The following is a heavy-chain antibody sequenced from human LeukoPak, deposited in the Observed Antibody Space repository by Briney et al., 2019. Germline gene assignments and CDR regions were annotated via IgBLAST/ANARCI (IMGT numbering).Heavy chain of an antibody. CDR1: GYSFTSYW. CDR2: IYPGDSDT. Sequence: GESLKISCKGSGYSFTSYWIGWVRQMPGKGLEWMGIIYPGDSDTRYSPSFQGQDTISAEKSISTAYLQWNSLKTSDTAMYYCARRPSSGNYGSHFDYWGQGTLVTVSS. J-gene: IGHJ4*02. CDR3: ARRPSSGNYGSHFDY. V-gene: IGHV5-51*01. D-gene: IGHD3-22*01.